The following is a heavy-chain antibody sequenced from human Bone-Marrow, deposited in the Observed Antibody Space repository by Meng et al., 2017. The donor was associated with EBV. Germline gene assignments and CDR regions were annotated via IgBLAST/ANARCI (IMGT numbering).Heavy chain of an antibody. CDR3: ARDRPYYYDNSGSDAFDI. CDR2: FSYSGST. CDR1: GGSVSGGSFY. J-gene: IGHJ3*02. Sequence: QGCGPGLLKPSGTLSLTCTVSGGSVSGGSFYWSWSRQPPGKGLEWIGYFSYSGSTSYNPSLKSRVTISVDTSKNQFSLKLSSVTAADTAVYYCARDRPYYYDNSGSDAFDIWGQGTLVTVSS. D-gene: IGHD3-22*01. V-gene: IGHV4-61*01.